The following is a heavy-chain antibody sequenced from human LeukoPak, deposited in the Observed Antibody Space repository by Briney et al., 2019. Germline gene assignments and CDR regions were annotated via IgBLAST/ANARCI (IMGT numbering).Heavy chain of an antibody. Sequence: QPGGSLRLSCAASGFTVSSNYMSWVRQAPGKGLEWVSVIYSGGSTYYADSVKGRFTISRDNSKITLYLQMNSLRAEDTAVYYCARDRRDGNYFDYWGQGTLVTVSS. J-gene: IGHJ4*02. V-gene: IGHV3-66*02. CDR3: ARDRRDGNYFDY. D-gene: IGHD5-24*01. CDR1: GFTVSSNY. CDR2: IYSGGST.